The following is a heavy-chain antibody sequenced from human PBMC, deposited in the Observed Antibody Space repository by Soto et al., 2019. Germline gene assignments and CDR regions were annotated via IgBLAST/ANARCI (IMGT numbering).Heavy chain of an antibody. CDR1: GFTFSSYS. D-gene: IGHD6-13*01. J-gene: IGHJ3*02. CDR3: ARDLVLAAGGKDAFDI. V-gene: IGHV3-21*01. Sequence: EVQLVESGGGLVKPGGSLRLSCAASGFTFSSYSMNWVRQAPGKGLEWVSSISSSSSYIYYADSVKGRFTISRDNAKNSLYLQMNSLRAEDTAVYYCARDLVLAAGGKDAFDIWCQGTMVTVSS. CDR2: ISSSSSYI.